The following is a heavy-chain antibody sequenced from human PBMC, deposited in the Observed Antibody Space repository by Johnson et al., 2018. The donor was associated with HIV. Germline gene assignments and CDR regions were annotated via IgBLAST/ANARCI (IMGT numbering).Heavy chain of an antibody. CDR1: GFTFSDYY. Sequence: QVQLVESGGGLVKPGGSLRLSCAASGFTFSDYYMSWIRQAPGKGLEWVSYIASSDSPIYYADSVKGRFTISRDNSKNTHYLQMNSLRTEDTAVYYCARDQRGGYSYGDAFDIWGQGTLVTVSS. CDR3: ARDQRGGYSYGDAFDI. CDR2: IASSDSPI. D-gene: IGHD5-18*01. V-gene: IGHV3-11*04. J-gene: IGHJ3*02.